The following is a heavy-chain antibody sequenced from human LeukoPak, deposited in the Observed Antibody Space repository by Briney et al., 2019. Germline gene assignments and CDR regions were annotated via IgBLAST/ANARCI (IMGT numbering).Heavy chain of an antibody. D-gene: IGHD2-2*02. CDR1: GFTFNYAW. CDR3: TTVGRFCSSTSCYTYGMDV. V-gene: IGHV3-15*01. J-gene: IGHJ6*02. CDR2: IKSKTDGGTT. Sequence: GGSLRLSCAASGFTFNYAWMSWVRQVPGKGLEWVGRIKSKTDGGTTDYAAPVKGRFTISRDDSKNTLYLQMNSLKTEGSAVYYCTTVGRFCSSTSCYTYGMDVWGQGTTVTVSS.